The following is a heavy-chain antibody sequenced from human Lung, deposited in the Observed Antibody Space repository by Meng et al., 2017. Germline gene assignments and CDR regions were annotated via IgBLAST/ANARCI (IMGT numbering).Heavy chain of an antibody. CDR1: GFTFRNYS. D-gene: IGHD2-15*01. J-gene: IGHJ4*02. V-gene: IGHV3-21*01. CDR2: ISSDSRYI. Sequence: EVQLVESGGGLVTPGGSLRLSCAASGFTFRNYSMNWVRQAPWKGLEWVSSISSDSRYIFYADSVKGRFTVSRDNAKNSLYLQMISLSPEDTAVFYCARFETVGVATGDFWGQGTLVTVSS. CDR3: ARFETVGVATGDF.